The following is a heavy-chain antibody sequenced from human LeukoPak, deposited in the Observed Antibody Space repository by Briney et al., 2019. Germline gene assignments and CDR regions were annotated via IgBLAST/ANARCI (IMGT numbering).Heavy chain of an antibody. CDR3: AGYSSSSGGASYYLDY. CDR2: ISGDGSVT. Sequence: GGSLRLSCTASGFTLRNYWMHWVRQVSGKRLVWVSRISGDGSVTNYADSVQGRFTISRDNAENILYLQINNLRSEDTAVYYCAGYSSSSGGASYYLDYWGHGTLVTVSS. V-gene: IGHV3-74*01. D-gene: IGHD6-6*01. CDR1: GFTLRNYW. J-gene: IGHJ4*01.